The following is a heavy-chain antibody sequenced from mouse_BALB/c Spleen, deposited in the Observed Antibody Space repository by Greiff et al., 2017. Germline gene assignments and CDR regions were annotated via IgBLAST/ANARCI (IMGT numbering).Heavy chain of an antibody. CDR3: TRDSGSSYGEGDYAMDY. CDR2: ISSGGSYT. Sequence: EVHLVDSGGGLVKPGGSLKLSCAASGFTFSSYTMSWVRQTPEKRLEWVATISSGGSYTYYPDSVKGRFTISRDNAKNTLYLQMSSLKSEDTAMYYCTRDSGSSYGEGDYAMDYWGQGTSVTVSS. J-gene: IGHJ4*01. D-gene: IGHD1-1*01. CDR1: GFTFSSYT. V-gene: IGHV5-6-4*01.